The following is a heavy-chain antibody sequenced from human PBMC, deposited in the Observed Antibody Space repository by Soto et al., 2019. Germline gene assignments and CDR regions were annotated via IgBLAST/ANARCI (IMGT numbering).Heavy chain of an antibody. CDR3: ARFGGIAAAGGAFDI. CDR2: ISAYNGNT. J-gene: IGHJ3*02. D-gene: IGHD6-13*01. CDR1: GYTFTSYA. Sequence: PPATASCNASGYTFTSYAITRVPQALGQGLEWMGWISAYNGNTNYAQKLQGRVTMTTDTSTSTAYMELRSLRSDDTGVYYCARFGGIAAAGGAFDIWGQGTMVTVSS. V-gene: IGHV1-18*04.